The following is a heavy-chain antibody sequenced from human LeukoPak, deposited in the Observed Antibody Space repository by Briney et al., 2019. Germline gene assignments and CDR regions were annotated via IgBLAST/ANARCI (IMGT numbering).Heavy chain of an antibody. V-gene: IGHV3-11*01. CDR1: GFTFSDYY. CDR3: ARDDYGGKSPTFDY. J-gene: IGHJ4*02. CDR2: ISSSGSTI. Sequence: TGGSLRLSCAASGFTFSDYYMSWIRQAPGKGLEWVSYISSSGSTIYYADSVKGRFTISRDNAKNSLYLQMNSLRAEDTAVYYCARDDYGGKSPTFDYWGQGTLVTVSS. D-gene: IGHD4-23*01.